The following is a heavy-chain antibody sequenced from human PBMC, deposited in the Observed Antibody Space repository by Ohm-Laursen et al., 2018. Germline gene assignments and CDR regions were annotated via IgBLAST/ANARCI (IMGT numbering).Heavy chain of an antibody. V-gene: IGHV4-4*07. CDR1: GDSISSYY. CDR2: IYSSGST. CDR3: ARRGHAFDI. J-gene: IGHJ3*02. Sequence: TLSLTCTVSGDSISSYYWSWIRQPAGKGLEWIGRIYSSGSTNYNPSLKSRVSISVDTSKNQFSLKLNSVTAADTAVYYCARRGHAFDIWGQGTMVTVSS.